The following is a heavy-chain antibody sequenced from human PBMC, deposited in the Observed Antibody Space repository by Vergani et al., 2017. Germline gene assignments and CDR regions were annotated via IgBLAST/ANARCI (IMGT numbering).Heavy chain of an antibody. Sequence: QVQLQQWGAGLLKPSETLSLTCAVYGGSFSGYYWSWIRQPPGKGLEWIGEINHSGSTNYNPSLKSRVTISVDTSKNQFSLKLSSVTAADTAVYYCASRKRYFDWLQINCFDYWGQGTLVTVSS. CDR2: INHSGST. CDR3: ASRKRYFDWLQINCFDY. V-gene: IGHV4-34*01. D-gene: IGHD3-9*01. CDR1: GGSFSGYY. J-gene: IGHJ4*02.